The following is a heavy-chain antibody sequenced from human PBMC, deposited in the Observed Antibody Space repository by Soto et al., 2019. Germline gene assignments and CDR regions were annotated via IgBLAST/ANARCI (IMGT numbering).Heavy chain of an antibody. J-gene: IGHJ4*02. CDR1: GYTFTGHY. V-gene: IGHV1-2*02. D-gene: IGHD1-26*01. CDR2: IGPESGAT. Sequence: ASVKVSCKASGYTFTGHYIHWVRQAPQQGPEWMGEIGPESGATRYAEKFRGRVTMTMDTSITTVYMELRNLSPDDTAVYYCGRGRSGQIVIFYWGQGTPVTVS. CDR3: GRGRSGQIVIFY.